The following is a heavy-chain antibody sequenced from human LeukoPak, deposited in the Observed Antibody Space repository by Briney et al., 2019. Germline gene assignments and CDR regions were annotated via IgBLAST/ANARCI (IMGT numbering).Heavy chain of an antibody. V-gene: IGHV4-39*01. CDR2: IYYSGST. J-gene: IGHJ4*02. D-gene: IGHD3-3*01. CDR1: GGSISSSSYY. CDR3: ARHSLGGVWSGYYRISDY. Sequence: SETLSLTCTVSGGSISSSSYYWGWIRQPPGKGLEWIGRIYYSGSTYYNPSLKSRVTISVDTSKNQFSLKLSSVTAADTAVYYCARHSLGGVWSGYYRISDYWGQGTLVTVSS.